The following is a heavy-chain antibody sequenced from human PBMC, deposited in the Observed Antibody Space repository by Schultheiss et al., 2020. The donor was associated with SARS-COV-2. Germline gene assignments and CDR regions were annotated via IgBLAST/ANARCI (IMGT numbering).Heavy chain of an antibody. CDR1: GFTFSSYW. V-gene: IGHV3-7*01. J-gene: IGHJ6*02. CDR2: IKQDGSEK. CDR3: ARDSGAGYDFWSGYYTYYYYGMDV. D-gene: IGHD3-3*01. Sequence: GESLKISCAASGFTFSSYWMSWVRQAPGKGLEWVANIKQDGSEKYYVDSVKGRFTISRDNAKNSLYLQMNSLRAEDTAVYYCARDSGAGYDFWSGYYTYYYYGMDVWGQGTTVTVSS.